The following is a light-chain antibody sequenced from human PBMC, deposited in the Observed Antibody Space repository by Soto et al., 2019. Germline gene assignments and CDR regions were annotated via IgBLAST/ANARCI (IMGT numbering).Light chain of an antibody. CDR1: TSNIGNNF. J-gene: IGLJ2*01. Sequence: QSVLTQPPSLSAAPGQNVTISCSGSTSNIGNNFVSWFQQIPGTAPKLLIFDHNKRPSGIPDRFSGSNSGTSATLGITGLQTGDEADYFCGTGDYTLRGRVVFGGGTKLTVL. V-gene: IGLV1-51*01. CDR2: DHN. CDR3: GTGDYTLRGRVV.